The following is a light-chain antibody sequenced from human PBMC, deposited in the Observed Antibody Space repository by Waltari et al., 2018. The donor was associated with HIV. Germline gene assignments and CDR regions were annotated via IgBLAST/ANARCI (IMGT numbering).Light chain of an antibody. CDR1: QSVLYSSNNKNY. Sequence: DIVMTQSPDSLAVSLGERATINCKSSQSVLYSSNNKNYLAWYQQKPGQPPKLLIYWASTRESGVPDRFSGSGSQTDFTLTISILQAEDVAVYYCQQYYSTLRTFGQGTKVEIK. CDR2: WAS. CDR3: QQYYSTLRT. V-gene: IGKV4-1*01. J-gene: IGKJ1*01.